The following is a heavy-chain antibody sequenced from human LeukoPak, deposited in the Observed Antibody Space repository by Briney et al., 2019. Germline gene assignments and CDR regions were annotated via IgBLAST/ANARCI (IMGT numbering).Heavy chain of an antibody. Sequence: ASVKVSCKASGYAFTTYYLHWVRQAPGQGLEWMGIINPTGGSATYSQKFQGRVTMTRDTSRSTVYMEVSSLRSEDTALYYCARGGPGRDGYNYAFDFWGQGTLVTVSA. J-gene: IGHJ4*02. CDR1: GYAFTTYY. V-gene: IGHV1-46*01. D-gene: IGHD5-12*01. CDR2: INPTGGSA. CDR3: ARGGPGRDGYNYAFDF.